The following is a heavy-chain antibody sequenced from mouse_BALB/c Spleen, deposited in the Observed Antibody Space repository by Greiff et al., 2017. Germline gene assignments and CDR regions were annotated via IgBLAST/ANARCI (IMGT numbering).Heavy chain of an antibody. J-gene: IGHJ2*01. V-gene: IGHV7-3*02. CDR3: ARDFGYYGSSYFDY. D-gene: IGHD1-1*01. CDR1: GFTFTDYY. Sequence: EVKLVESGGGLVQPGGSLRLSCATSGFTFTDYYMSWVRQPPGKALEWLGFIRNKANGYTTEYSASVKGRFTISRDNSQSILYLQMNTLRAEDSATYYCARDFGYYGSSYFDYWGQGTTLTVSS. CDR2: IRNKANGYTT.